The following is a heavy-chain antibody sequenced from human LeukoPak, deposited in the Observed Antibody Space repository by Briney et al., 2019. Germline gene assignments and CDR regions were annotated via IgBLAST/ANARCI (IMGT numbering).Heavy chain of an antibody. CDR1: GFPFSDYG. J-gene: IGHJ3*01. Sequence: GGSLRLSCEASGFPFSDYGMTWVRQAPGKGLEWVSSIKGSGGGSSYADSVKGRFTMTRDNSDSTLCLQMNSLRAGDTAVYFCGRDPNGDYVGAFEFWGQGTLVTVSS. CDR3: GRDPNGDYVGAFEF. V-gene: IGHV3-23*01. CDR2: IKGSGGGS. D-gene: IGHD4-17*01.